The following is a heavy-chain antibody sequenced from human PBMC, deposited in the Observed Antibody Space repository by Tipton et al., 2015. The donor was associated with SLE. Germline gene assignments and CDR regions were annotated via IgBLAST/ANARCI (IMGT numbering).Heavy chain of an antibody. CDR2: IWYDGSNK. Sequence: SLRLSCAASGFTFSSYGMHWVRQAPGKGLEWVAVIWYDGSNKYYADSVKGRLTVSRDNSKNTLYLQMNSLRAEDTAIFYCAKDTGDRDYDAFDIWGQGTMVTVSS. CDR1: GFTFSSYG. V-gene: IGHV3-30*18. CDR3: AKDTGDRDYDAFDI. J-gene: IGHJ3*02. D-gene: IGHD7-27*01.